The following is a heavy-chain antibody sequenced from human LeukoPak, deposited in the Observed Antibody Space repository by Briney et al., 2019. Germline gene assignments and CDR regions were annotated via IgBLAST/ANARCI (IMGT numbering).Heavy chain of an antibody. D-gene: IGHD4-17*01. V-gene: IGHV3-30-3*01. CDR1: GFTFSSYA. J-gene: IGHJ4*02. Sequence: GGSLRLSCAPSGFTFSSYAIHWVRQAPGKGLEWVAVISYDGSNKYYADSVKGRFTISRDNSKNTLYLQMNSLRAEDTAVYYCARETGSAVGSTDFDYWGQGTLVTVSS. CDR3: ARETGSAVGSTDFDY. CDR2: ISYDGSNK.